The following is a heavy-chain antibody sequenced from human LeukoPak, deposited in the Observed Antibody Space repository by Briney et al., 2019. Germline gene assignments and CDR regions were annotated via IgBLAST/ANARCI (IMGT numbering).Heavy chain of an antibody. CDR2: ISTGSSYI. J-gene: IGHJ4*02. V-gene: IGHV3-21*01. CDR1: GFTFSSYS. CDR3: ARDPPSDPLPFDY. D-gene: IGHD1-26*01. Sequence: GGSLRLSCAASGFTFSSYSMNWVRQAPGKGLEWVSSISTGSSYIYYADSVKGRFTISRDNAKNPLYLQMNSLRAEDTAVYYCARDPPSDPLPFDYWGQGTLVTVSS.